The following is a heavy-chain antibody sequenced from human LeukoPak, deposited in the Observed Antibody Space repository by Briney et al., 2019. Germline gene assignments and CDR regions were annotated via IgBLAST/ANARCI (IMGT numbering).Heavy chain of an antibody. CDR3: ARSWLAVAGPEY. Sequence: AGGSLRLSCAASGFTFSSYAMHWVRQAPGKGLEWVAVISYDGSNKYYADSVKGRFTISRDNSKNTLYLQMNSLRAEDTAVYYCARSWLAVAGPEYWGQGTLVTVSS. J-gene: IGHJ4*02. V-gene: IGHV3-30-3*01. D-gene: IGHD6-19*01. CDR2: ISYDGSNK. CDR1: GFTFSSYA.